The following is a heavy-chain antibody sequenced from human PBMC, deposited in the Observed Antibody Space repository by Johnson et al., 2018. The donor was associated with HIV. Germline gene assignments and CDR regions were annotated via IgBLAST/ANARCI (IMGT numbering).Heavy chain of an antibody. V-gene: IGHV3-23*04. D-gene: IGHD3-22*01. Sequence: VQLVESVGGWVQPGESLRLSCAASGFSFSTYAMTWVRQAPGKGLQWVSTISGGGSGTYYADSVKGRYTISRYNAKHTLSLQMNSLGVEDTAIYYCAKTLSPYYYDSSGYYQSYDSFDIWGQGTMVSVSS. CDR2: ISGGGSGT. J-gene: IGHJ3*02. CDR1: GFSFSTYA. CDR3: AKTLSPYYYDSSGYYQSYDSFDI.